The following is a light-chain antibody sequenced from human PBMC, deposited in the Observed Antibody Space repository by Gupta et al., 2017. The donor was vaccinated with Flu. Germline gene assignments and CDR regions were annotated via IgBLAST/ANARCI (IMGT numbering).Light chain of an antibody. V-gene: IGLV2-14*01. CDR3: SSYTISGTLVL. CDR2: NVN. Sequence: QSALPQPASASGSPGQSITIACSGTTTDVGGYNHVSWYQHHPGTAPKLLIYNVNNRPSGTSNRFSGSKSGNTASPTISGIQSEDEADYYCSSYTISGTLVLFGGGTKLTVL. CDR1: TTDVGGYNH. J-gene: IGLJ2*01.